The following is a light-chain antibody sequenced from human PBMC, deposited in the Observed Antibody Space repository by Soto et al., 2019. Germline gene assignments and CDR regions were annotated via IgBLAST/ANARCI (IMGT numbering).Light chain of an antibody. CDR3: MQALQTPWT. V-gene: IGKV2-28*01. CDR1: QSLLHSNGYNY. Sequence: DIVMTQSPLSLPVTAGEPASVSCRSSQSLLHSNGYNYLDWYLQKPGQSPQLLIYWGSNRASGVPGRFSGSGSGTDFTLKISRVEAEDVGVYYCMQALQTPWTFGQGTKVEIK. CDR2: WGS. J-gene: IGKJ1*01.